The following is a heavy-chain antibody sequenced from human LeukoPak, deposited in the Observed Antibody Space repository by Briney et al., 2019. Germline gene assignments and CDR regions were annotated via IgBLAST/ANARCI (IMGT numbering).Heavy chain of an antibody. D-gene: IGHD6-13*01. CDR2: IRGSGGST. J-gene: IGHJ6*03. V-gene: IGHV3-23*01. Sequence: GGSLRLSCAASGFTFSSYAMSWVRQAPGKGLEWVSDIRGSGGSTYYADSVKGRFTISRDNSKNTLYLQMDSLRAEDTAVYYCAKDIAAAGTAYYYYMDVWGKGTTVTVSS. CDR3: AKDIAAAGTAYYYYMDV. CDR1: GFTFSSYA.